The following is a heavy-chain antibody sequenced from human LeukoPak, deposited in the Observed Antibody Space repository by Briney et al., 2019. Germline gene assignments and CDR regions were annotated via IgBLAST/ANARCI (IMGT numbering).Heavy chain of an antibody. CDR2: IYYSGST. D-gene: IGHD2-2*01. V-gene: IGHV4-39*01. CDR3: AGHSPGDCSSTSCYAGDWFDP. Sequence: SETLSLTCTVSGGSISSSSYYWGWIRQPPGKGLEWIGSIYYSGSTYYNPPLKSRVTISVDTSKNQFSLKLSSVTAADTAVYYCAGHSPGDCSSTSCYAGDWFDPWGQGTLVTVSS. CDR1: GGSISSSSYY. J-gene: IGHJ5*02.